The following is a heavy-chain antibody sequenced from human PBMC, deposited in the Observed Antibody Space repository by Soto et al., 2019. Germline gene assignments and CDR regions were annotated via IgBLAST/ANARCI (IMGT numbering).Heavy chain of an antibody. CDR3: AREGYDSSGYYYVFDY. V-gene: IGHV4-59*01. J-gene: IGHJ4*02. CDR2: IYYSGST. CDR1: GGSISSYY. Sequence: QVQLQESGPGLVKPSETLSLTCTVSGGSISSYYWSWIRQPPGKGLEWIGYIYYSGSTNYNPSLKSRVNISVDTSKNQFSLKLSSVTAADTAVYYCAREGYDSSGYYYVFDYWGQGTLVTVSS. D-gene: IGHD3-22*01.